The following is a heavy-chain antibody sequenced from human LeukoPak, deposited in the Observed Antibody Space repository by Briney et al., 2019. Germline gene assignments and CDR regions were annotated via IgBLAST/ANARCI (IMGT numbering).Heavy chain of an antibody. J-gene: IGHJ4*02. Sequence: GESLRLSCVVSGITFSGYSMIWVRQAPGKGLEWLSFMTTSGNTIFYAESVKDRFTISRDNAKKSLYLQMNSLRDEDTAVYYCARDLRQWLVDYWGQGTPVTVSS. V-gene: IGHV3-48*02. D-gene: IGHD6-19*01. CDR1: GITFSGYS. CDR2: MTTSGNTI. CDR3: ARDLRQWLVDY.